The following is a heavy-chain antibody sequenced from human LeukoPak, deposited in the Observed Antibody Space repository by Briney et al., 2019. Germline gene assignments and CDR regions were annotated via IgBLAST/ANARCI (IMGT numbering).Heavy chain of an antibody. V-gene: IGHV4-59*01. CDR1: GASISSYY. CDR2: IYYSGST. J-gene: IGHJ5*02. CDR3: ARHRYYYDSSGYYYQP. D-gene: IGHD3-22*01. Sequence: SETVSLTCTVSGASISSYYWSWIRQPPGKGLEWIGYIYYSGSTNYNPSLKSRVTISVDTSKNQFSLRLSSVTAADTAVYYCARHRYYYDSSGYYYQPWGQGTLVTVSS.